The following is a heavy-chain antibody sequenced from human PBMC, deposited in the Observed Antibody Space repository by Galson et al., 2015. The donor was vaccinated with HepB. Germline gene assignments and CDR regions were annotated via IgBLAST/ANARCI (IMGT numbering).Heavy chain of an antibody. D-gene: IGHD3-10*01. Sequence: QSGAEVKKPGESLRISCKASGYTFTSYGISWVRQAPGQGLEWMGWISAYNGNTNYAQKLQGRVTMTTDTSTSTAYMELRSLRSDDTAVYYCARAAGSGSYYNENRNFDYWGQGTLVTVSS. J-gene: IGHJ4*02. CDR3: ARAAGSGSYYNENRNFDY. CDR1: GYTFTSYG. CDR2: ISAYNGNT. V-gene: IGHV1-18*01.